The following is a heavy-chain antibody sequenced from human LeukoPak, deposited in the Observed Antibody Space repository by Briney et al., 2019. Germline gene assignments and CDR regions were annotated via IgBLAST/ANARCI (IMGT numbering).Heavy chain of an antibody. CDR1: GASISSSGYY. Sequence: SETLSLTCTVSGASISSSGYYWGWLRQSPGKGLHWTGSLYYSGSTYYDPSLKSRVTISRDTSKNQFSLKLSSVTAADTAVYFCASHPTNFDAFDIWGQGTMVTVSS. D-gene: IGHD5-24*01. V-gene: IGHV4-39*01. CDR2: LYYSGST. J-gene: IGHJ3*02. CDR3: ASHPTNFDAFDI.